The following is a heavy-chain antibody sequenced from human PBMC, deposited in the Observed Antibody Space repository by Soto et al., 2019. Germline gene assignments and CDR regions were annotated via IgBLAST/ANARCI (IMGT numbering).Heavy chain of an antibody. CDR2: INPSGGST. V-gene: IGHV1-46*01. D-gene: IGHD4-4*01. J-gene: IGHJ6*02. CDR3: ARVGIYSNPRDYYYGMDV. Sequence: ASLKVSCKSPGYTFTSYYMHWVRQAPGQGLEWMGIINPSGGSTSYAQKFQGRVTMTRDTSTSTVYMELSSLRSEDTAVYYCARVGIYSNPRDYYYGMDVWGQGTTVTVSS. CDR1: GYTFTSYY.